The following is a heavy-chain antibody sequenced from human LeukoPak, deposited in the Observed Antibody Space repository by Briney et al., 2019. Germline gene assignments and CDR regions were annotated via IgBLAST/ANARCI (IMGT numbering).Heavy chain of an antibody. D-gene: IGHD3-9*01. CDR3: ARLTGCRIESAFDI. Sequence: SETLSLTCTVSGGSISSSSYYWGWIRQPPGKGLEWIGSIYYSGSTYYNPSLKSRVTISVDTSKNQFSLKLSSVTAADTAVYYCARLTGCRIESAFDIWGQGTMVTVSS. CDR1: GGSISSSSYY. J-gene: IGHJ3*02. CDR2: IYYSGST. V-gene: IGHV4-39*07.